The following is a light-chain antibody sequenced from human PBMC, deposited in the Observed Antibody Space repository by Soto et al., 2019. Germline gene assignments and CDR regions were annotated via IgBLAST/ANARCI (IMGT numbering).Light chain of an antibody. Sequence: QPVLTQPPSASASLGASVTLTCTQSSGNSNYKVDWYQQRPGKGPRFVMRVGTGGIVGSKGDGIPDRFSVLGSGLNRYLTIKIIQEEDESDYHCGADHGSGNNFVRVFGGGTKVTVL. CDR2: VGTGGIVG. CDR3: GADHGSGNNFVRV. CDR1: SGNSNYK. J-gene: IGLJ2*01. V-gene: IGLV9-49*01.